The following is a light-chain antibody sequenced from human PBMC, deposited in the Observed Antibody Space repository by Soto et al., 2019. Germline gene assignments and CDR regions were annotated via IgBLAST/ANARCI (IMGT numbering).Light chain of an antibody. Sequence: QSVLTQPASVSGSPGQSITLSCTGTSSDVGGYNYVSWYQQHPGKAPKLMIYDVSNRPSGVSNRFSGSKSGNTASLTISGLQAEHEADYYCSSYTSSSTYVFGTGTKVTVL. CDR1: SSDVGGYNY. J-gene: IGLJ1*01. V-gene: IGLV2-14*01. CDR3: SSYTSSSTYV. CDR2: DVS.